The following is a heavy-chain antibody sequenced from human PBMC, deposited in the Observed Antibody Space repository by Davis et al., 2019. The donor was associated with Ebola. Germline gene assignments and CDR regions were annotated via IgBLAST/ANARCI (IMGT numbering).Heavy chain of an antibody. CDR2: IYYSGST. J-gene: IGHJ4*02. D-gene: IGHD1-26*01. CDR1: GGSTSSYY. CDR3: ARRGELLRSAFDY. Sequence: MPSETLSLTCTVSGGSTSSYYWSWIRQPPGKGLEWIGYIYYSGSTNYNPSLKSRVTISVDTSKNQFSLKLSSVTAADTAVYYCARRGELLRSAFDYWGQGTLVTVSS. V-gene: IGHV4-59*08.